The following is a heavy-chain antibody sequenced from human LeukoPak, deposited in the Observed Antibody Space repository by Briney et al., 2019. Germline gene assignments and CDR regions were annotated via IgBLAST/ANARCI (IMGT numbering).Heavy chain of an antibody. Sequence: SETLSLTCTVSGGSISSYYWSWIRQPPGKGLEWIGYIYYSGITNQNPSLKSRVTVSVDTSKNQFSLKLRSVTDADTAVYYCARGGYGPNWWFDPWGQGTLVTVSS. D-gene: IGHD1-1*01. J-gene: IGHJ5*02. CDR2: IYYSGIT. CDR1: GGSISSYY. V-gene: IGHV4-59*01. CDR3: ARGGYGPNWWFDP.